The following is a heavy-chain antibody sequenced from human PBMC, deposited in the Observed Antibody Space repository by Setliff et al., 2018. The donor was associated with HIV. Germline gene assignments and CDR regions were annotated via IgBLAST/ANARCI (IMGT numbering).Heavy chain of an antibody. J-gene: IGHJ4*02. Sequence: AGGSLRLSCAASGFTLSYYSMNWVRQAPGKGLEWISYISTSGSTIYYADSVKGRFTISRDNAKNSLYLQMNSLRSEDTAVYYCAREGPQTGDHSLALFWGRGTVVTVSS. CDR1: GFTLSYYS. CDR3: AREGPQTGDHSLALF. V-gene: IGHV3-48*03. D-gene: IGHD7-27*01. CDR2: ISTSGSTI.